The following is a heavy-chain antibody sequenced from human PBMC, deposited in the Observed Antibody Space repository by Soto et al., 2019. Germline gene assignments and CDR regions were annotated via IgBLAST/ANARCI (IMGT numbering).Heavy chain of an antibody. J-gene: IGHJ6*02. D-gene: IGHD5-18*01. CDR1: GFTFRNYA. Sequence: GGSLRLSCAASGFTFRNYAMTWVRQAPGKGLEWVSGISGNGGTTYYADSVKGRFTISRDNSKNTVYLQMNSLRAEDTAVYYWAKDQIQLWPYGMDVWGQGTTVTVSS. V-gene: IGHV3-23*01. CDR2: ISGNGGTT. CDR3: AKDQIQLWPYGMDV.